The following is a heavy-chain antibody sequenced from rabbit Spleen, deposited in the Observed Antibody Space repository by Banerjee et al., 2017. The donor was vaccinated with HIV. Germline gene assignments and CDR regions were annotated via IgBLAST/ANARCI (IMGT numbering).Heavy chain of an antibody. CDR3: VRDSGDWCFDV. D-gene: IGHD1-1*01. Sequence: QEQLEESGGGLVKPEGSLTLTCKASGFSFSDRDVMCWVRQAPGKGLEWIACIAGSSSDFTYSATWAKGRFTISKTSSTTVTLQMTSLTVADTATYFCVRDSGDWCFDVWGPGTLVTVS. J-gene: IGHJ2*01. CDR2: IAGSSSDFT. V-gene: IGHV1S45*01. CDR1: GFSFSDRDV.